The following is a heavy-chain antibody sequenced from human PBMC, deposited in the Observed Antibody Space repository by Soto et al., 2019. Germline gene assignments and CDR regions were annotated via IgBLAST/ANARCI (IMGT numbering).Heavy chain of an antibody. CDR1: GYTFTSYG. CDR2: ISAYNGKT. D-gene: IGHD4-4*01. Sequence: ASVKVSCKASGYTFTSYGLRWVRPAPGQVLEWMGWISAYNGKTNYAQKLQGRVTMTTDTSTSTAYMELRSLRSDDTAVYYCARGRYTVRHYCYYGMDVWGQGTTVNVSS. J-gene: IGHJ6*02. CDR3: ARGRYTVRHYCYYGMDV. V-gene: IGHV1-18*04.